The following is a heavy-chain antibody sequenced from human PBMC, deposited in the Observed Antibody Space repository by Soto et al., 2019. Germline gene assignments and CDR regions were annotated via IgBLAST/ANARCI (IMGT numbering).Heavy chain of an antibody. CDR3: ARGYRDYYDSSGTDRFDI. Sequence: PGGSLRLSCAASGFTLSDYNMNWVRQASGKGLEWVSSISSRSSYIYYADSMKGRFTISRDNAKNSLYLQMNSLRVEDTAVYYCARGYRDYYDSSGTDRFDIWGQGTMVTVSS. V-gene: IGHV3-21*06. CDR1: GFTLSDYN. CDR2: ISSRSSYI. J-gene: IGHJ3*02. D-gene: IGHD3-22*01.